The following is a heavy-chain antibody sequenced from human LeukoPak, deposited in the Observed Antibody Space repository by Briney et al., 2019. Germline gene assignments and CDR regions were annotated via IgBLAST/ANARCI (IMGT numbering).Heavy chain of an antibody. V-gene: IGHV1-69*13. CDR2: IIPIFGTA. CDR3: AREGCSSTSCYYNWFDP. D-gene: IGHD2-2*01. CDR1: GGTFSSYA. Sequence: GASVKVSCKASGGTFSSYAISWVRQAPGQGLEWMGGIIPIFGTANYAQKFQGRVTITADGSTSTAYMELSSLRSEDTAVYYCAREGCSSTSCYYNWFDPWGQGTLVTVSS. J-gene: IGHJ5*02.